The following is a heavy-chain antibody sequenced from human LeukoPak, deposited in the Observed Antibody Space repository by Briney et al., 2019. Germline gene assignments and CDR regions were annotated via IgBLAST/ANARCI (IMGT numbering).Heavy chain of an antibody. CDR2: INHSGST. D-gene: IGHD6-25*01. CDR3: ARKRRFDY. CDR1: GGSFSGYY. J-gene: IGHJ4*02. V-gene: IGHV4-34*01. Sequence: SETLSLTCAVYGGSFSGYYWSWIRQPPGKGLEWVGEINHSGSTNYNPSLKSRVTISVDTSKNQFSLKLSSVTAADTAVYYCARKRRFDYWGQGTLVTVSS.